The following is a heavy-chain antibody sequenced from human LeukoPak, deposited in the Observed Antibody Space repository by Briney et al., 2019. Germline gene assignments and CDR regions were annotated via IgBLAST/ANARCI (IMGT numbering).Heavy chain of an antibody. CDR1: GYSINSGYY. V-gene: IGHV4-38-2*01. D-gene: IGHD2-15*01. J-gene: IGHJ1*01. CDR3: ARSGVLYWIQD. CDR2: MYYSGNT. Sequence: SETLSLTCAVSGYSINSGYYWGWIRQPPGRGLEWIGSMYYSGNTYYNPSLKSRVTISVDTSKNQFSLKLGSVTAADTAVYYCARSGVLYWIQDWGQGTLVTVSS.